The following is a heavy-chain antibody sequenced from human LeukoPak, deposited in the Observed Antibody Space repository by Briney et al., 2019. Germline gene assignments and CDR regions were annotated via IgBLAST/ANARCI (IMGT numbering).Heavy chain of an antibody. CDR2: IIPILGIA. D-gene: IGHD6-19*01. Sequence: SVKVSCKASGGTFSSYAISWVRQAPGQGLEWMGRIIPILGIANYAQKFQGRVTITADKSTSTAYMELSNLRSEDTAVYYCARDGSQQWLPSGWGQGTLVTVSS. V-gene: IGHV1-69*04. CDR1: GGTFSSYA. CDR3: ARDGSQQWLPSG. J-gene: IGHJ4*02.